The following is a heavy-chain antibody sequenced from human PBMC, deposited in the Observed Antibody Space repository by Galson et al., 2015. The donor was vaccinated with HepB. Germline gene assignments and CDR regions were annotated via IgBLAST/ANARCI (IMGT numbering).Heavy chain of an antibody. J-gene: IGHJ4*02. CDR2: IYHSGST. V-gene: IGHV4-31*03. Sequence: TLSLTCTVSGGSINSDGYYWSWIRQRPGEGLEWIGYIYHSGSTYDNPSLESRLSISMDKSKNQFSLRLTSVTAADTAVYYCARAPRLYQLGAYFDNWGQGTLVSVSS. CDR1: GGSINSDGYY. D-gene: IGHD2-2*01. CDR3: ARAPRLYQLGAYFDN.